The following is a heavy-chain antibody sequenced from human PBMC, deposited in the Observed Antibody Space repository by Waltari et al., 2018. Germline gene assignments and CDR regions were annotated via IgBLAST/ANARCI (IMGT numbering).Heavy chain of an antibody. CDR3: ATGGYRGQHCGGDCYDAFDI. CDR1: GYTLTELS. Sequence: QVQLVQSGAEVKKPGASVKVSCKVSGYTLTELSMHWVRQAPGKGFEWMGGFDPEDGETIYAQKFQGRVTMTEDTSTDTAYMELSSLRSEDTAVYYCATGGYRGQHCGGDCYDAFDIWGQGTMVTVSS. V-gene: IGHV1-24*01. J-gene: IGHJ3*02. D-gene: IGHD2-21*01. CDR2: FDPEDGET.